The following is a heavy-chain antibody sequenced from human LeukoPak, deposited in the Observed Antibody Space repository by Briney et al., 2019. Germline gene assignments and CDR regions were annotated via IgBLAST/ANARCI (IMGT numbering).Heavy chain of an antibody. CDR2: IRDKPDGRTT. D-gene: IGHD2-2*01. CDR1: GFTFSNAW. J-gene: IGHJ6*02. CDR3: TTDNAPGMDV. Sequence: GGSLRLSCAASGFTFSNAWMSWVRQAPGKGLEWVGLIRDKPDGRTTDYAAPVKGRFTISRDDSKNMLYLQMNSLKTEDTAAYYCTTDNAPGMDVWGQGTTVTVSS. V-gene: IGHV3-15*01.